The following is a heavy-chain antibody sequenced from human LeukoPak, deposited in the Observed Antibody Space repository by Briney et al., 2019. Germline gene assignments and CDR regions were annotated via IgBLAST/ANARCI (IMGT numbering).Heavy chain of an antibody. Sequence: GGSLRLSCAASGLSFSSFAMSWVRQGPARGLEWVSSIRGNGETFYADSVKGRFTISRDNSKNTLYLQMNSLRAEDTAVYYCARSGDYYDSSGYYYYYYGMDVWGQGTTVTVSS. J-gene: IGHJ6*02. D-gene: IGHD3-22*01. V-gene: IGHV3-23*01. CDR3: ARSGDYYDSSGYYYYYYGMDV. CDR1: GLSFSSFA. CDR2: IRGNGET.